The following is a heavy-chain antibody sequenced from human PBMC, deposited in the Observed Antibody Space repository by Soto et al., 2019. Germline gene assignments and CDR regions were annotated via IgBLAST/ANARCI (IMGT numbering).Heavy chain of an antibody. CDR2: ISGSGGSI. D-gene: IGHD1-1*01. CDR3: VKGYWKGDV. CDR1: GFTLSTYA. V-gene: IGHV3-23*01. Sequence: EVHLLESGGGLVQPGGSLRLTCAASGFTLSTYAMNWVRQAPGNGLEWVSAISGSGGSIHYADSVKGRFTISRDNSKNTLYLQMNSLRDEDTAVYHCVKGYWKGDVWGQGTTVTVSS. J-gene: IGHJ6*02.